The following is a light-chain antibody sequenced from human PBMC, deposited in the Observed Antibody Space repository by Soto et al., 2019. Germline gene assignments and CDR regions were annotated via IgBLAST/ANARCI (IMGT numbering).Light chain of an antibody. V-gene: IGKV3-20*01. CDR2: DAS. J-gene: IGKJ5*01. Sequence: EMVLTQSPDTLTLSPGERAPLSCRASQSIRSGRLAWYQQKPGQAPRLVIFDASNRASGTPERFTGSGSGTDFTLTIARLESEDFAVYYCQEYHGSPVTFGLGTRLEIK. CDR1: QSIRSGR. CDR3: QEYHGSPVT.